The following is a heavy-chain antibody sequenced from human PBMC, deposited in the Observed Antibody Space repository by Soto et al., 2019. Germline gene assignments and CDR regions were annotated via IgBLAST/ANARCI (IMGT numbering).Heavy chain of an antibody. CDR3: ARTRAPGRYYYGMDV. CDR1: GYSFTDYW. V-gene: IGHV5-51*01. J-gene: IGHJ6*02. D-gene: IGHD2-15*01. Sequence: PRESLKISGKGSGYSFTDYWIGWVRQMPGKGLEWMGIIYPGDSDTRYSPSFQGQVTISADKSISTAYLQWSSLKASDTAMYYCARTRAPGRYYYGMDVWGQGTTVTVSS. CDR2: IYPGDSDT.